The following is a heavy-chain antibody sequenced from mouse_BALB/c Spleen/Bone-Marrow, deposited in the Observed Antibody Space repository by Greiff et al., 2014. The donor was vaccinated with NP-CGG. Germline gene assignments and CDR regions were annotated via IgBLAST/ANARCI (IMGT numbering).Heavy chain of an antibody. V-gene: IGHV5-17*02. CDR2: ISSGSSTI. J-gene: IGHJ4*01. D-gene: IGHD2-4*01. CDR3: ARDDYDYAMDY. CDR1: GFTFSSFG. Sequence: EVKLVESRGGLVQPGGSRKLSCAASGFTFSSFGMHWVRQAPEKGLEWVAYISSGSSTIYYADTVKGRFTISRDNPKNTLFLQMTSLRSEDTAMYYCARDDYDYAMDYWGQGTSVTVSS.